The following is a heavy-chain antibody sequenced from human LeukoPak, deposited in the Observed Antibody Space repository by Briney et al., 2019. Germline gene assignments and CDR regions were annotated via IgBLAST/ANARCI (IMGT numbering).Heavy chain of an antibody. Sequence: GGSLRLSCAASGFTFDDYAMHWVRQAPGKGLEWVSGISWNSGSIGYADSVKGRFTISRDNAKNSLYLQMNSLRAEDTAVYYCARGRYCSSTSCRYFDYWGQGTLVTVSS. J-gene: IGHJ4*02. CDR3: ARGRYCSSTSCRYFDY. V-gene: IGHV3-9*01. CDR1: GFTFDDYA. D-gene: IGHD2-2*01. CDR2: ISWNSGSI.